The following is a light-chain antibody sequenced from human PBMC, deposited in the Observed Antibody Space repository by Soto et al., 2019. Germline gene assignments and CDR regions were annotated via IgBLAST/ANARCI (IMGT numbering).Light chain of an antibody. CDR3: QQSYSLPAT. J-gene: IGKJ1*01. CDR2: HAS. V-gene: IGKV1-12*01. CDR1: LSISTW. Sequence: DIQMTQSPSSVSASIGDTVTVTCRASLSISTWLAWYQQKPGAAPKLLIYHASTLQTGVPSRFSGSGSGTDFTLTINSLQPEDFATYYYQQSYSLPATFGQGTKVDI.